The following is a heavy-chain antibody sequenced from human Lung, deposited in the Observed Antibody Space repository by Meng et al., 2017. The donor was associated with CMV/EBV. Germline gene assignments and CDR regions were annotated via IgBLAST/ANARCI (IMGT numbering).Heavy chain of an antibody. D-gene: IGHD2/OR15-2a*01. CDR2: IYYSGST. J-gene: IGHJ4*02. CDR1: GGSISSGGYY. V-gene: IGHV4-31*03. Sequence: LXCTVSGGSISSGGYYWSWIRQHPGKGLEWIGYIYYSGSTYYNPSLKSRVTISVDTSKNQFSLKLSPVTAADTAVYYCARDRNRYYFDYWGQGTLVTVSS. CDR3: ARDRNRYYFDY.